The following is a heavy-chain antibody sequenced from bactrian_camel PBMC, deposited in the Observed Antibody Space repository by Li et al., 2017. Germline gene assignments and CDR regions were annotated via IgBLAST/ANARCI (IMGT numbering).Heavy chain of an antibody. CDR3: AAVGTLPVVRGVAYYSRDIIT. J-gene: IGHJ4*01. CDR1: GRKYSTYC. CDR2: IAGSGST. V-gene: IGHV3S53*01. D-gene: IGHD3*01. Sequence: VQLVESGGGSVQAGGSLRLSCAISGRKYSTYCMGWFRQAPGKEREGVAVIAGSGSTGYADSVKGRFTISKDNAKNTLYLQMNSLKPEDTAMYYCAAVGTLPVVRGVAYYSRDIITGARGPRSPSP.